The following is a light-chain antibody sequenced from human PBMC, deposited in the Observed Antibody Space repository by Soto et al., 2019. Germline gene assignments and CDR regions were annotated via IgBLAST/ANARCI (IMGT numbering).Light chain of an antibody. J-gene: IGLJ1*01. CDR2: DDN. V-gene: IGLV1-51*01. Sequence: QSVLTQPPSVSAAPGQKVTISCSGSSSNIGGNSVSWYQQLPGTAPKPLIYDDNKRPSGIPDRFSGSKSGTSATLGITGFQTGDEADYYCGSWDSSLSAYVFGTGTKGTVL. CDR1: SSNIGGNS. CDR3: GSWDSSLSAYV.